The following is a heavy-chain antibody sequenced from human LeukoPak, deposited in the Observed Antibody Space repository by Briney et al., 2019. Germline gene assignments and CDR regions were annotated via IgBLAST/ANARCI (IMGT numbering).Heavy chain of an antibody. CDR2: IYYSGST. V-gene: IGHV4-34*09. CDR1: GGSFSGYY. CDR3: ARDGAVTYFDY. J-gene: IGHJ4*02. Sequence: SETLSLTCAVYGGSFSGYYWNWIRQPPGKGLEWIGYIYYSGSTYYYPSLKSRVTISVDASKNQFSLKLSSVTAADTAVYYCARDGAVTYFDYWGQGTLVTVSS. D-gene: IGHD4-17*01.